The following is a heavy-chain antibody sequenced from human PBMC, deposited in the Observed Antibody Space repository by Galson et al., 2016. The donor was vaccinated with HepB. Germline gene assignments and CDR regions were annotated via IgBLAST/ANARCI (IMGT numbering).Heavy chain of an antibody. CDR3: ARRPLNSGWVYWYLDL. CDR2: INEDGSET. J-gene: IGHJ2*01. V-gene: IGHV3-7*01. D-gene: IGHD6-19*01. CDR1: GFTFSNYW. Sequence: SLRLSCAASGFTFSNYWMSWVRQVPGKGLELVSNINEDGSETKYVDSVKGRFTISRDNAKNSLYLHMNSLRAEDTAVYYCARRPLNSGWVYWYLDLWGRGTLVTVSS.